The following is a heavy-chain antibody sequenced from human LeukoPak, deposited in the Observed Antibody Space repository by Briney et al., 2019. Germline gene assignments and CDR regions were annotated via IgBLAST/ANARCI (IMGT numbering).Heavy chain of an antibody. CDR2: IYQTKYT. CDR1: GVSFSANY. D-gene: IGHD2-21*01. Sequence: SETLSLTCGVRGVSFSANYWSWIRQSPEKGLECIGEIYQTKYTTYNPSLKSRVTIWADTSVNQLSLTVTSVTAADTAIYDCARIRCSPGDDSCYNYWGRGTLVTVSS. CDR3: ARIRCSPGDDSCYNY. V-gene: IGHV4-34*01. J-gene: IGHJ4*02.